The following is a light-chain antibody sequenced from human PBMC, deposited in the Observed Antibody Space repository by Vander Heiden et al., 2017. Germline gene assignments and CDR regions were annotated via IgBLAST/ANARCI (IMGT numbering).Light chain of an antibody. V-gene: IGKV1-39*01. CDR2: AAS. CDR3: QQSYSTPPS. CDR1: QRIRSY. Sequence: DIQMTQSPSSLSASVGDRVTITCRASQRIRSYLNLYQQKPGKAPKLLIYAASSLQSGVPSRFSGSGAGTDFTLTISSLQPEDFATYYCQQSYSTPPSFGQGTKLEIK. J-gene: IGKJ2*01.